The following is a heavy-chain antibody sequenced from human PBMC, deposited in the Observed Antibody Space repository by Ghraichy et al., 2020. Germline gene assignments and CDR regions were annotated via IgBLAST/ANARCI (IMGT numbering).Heavy chain of an antibody. J-gene: IGHJ4*02. CDR1: GGTFSSYA. Sequence: SVKVSCKASGGTFSSYAISWVRQAPGQGLEWMGRIIPILGIANYAQKFQGRVTITADKSTSTAYMELSSLRSEDTAVYYCARDSYYDSSGEFDYWGQGTLVTVSS. CDR2: IIPILGIA. CDR3: ARDSYYDSSGEFDY. V-gene: IGHV1-69*04. D-gene: IGHD3-22*01.